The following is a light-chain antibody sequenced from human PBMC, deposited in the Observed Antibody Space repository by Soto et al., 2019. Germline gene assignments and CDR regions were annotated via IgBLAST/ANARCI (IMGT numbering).Light chain of an antibody. CDR3: QQYNNWPPIT. CDR2: SAS. V-gene: IGKV1-27*01. Sequence: DIQLTQSPSSLSASVGDRVTITCRVSQGISSYLNWYRQKPGKVPKLLVYSASNLQSGVPSRFSGSGSGTDFTLTISSLQPEDFAVYYCQQYNNWPPITFGQGTRLEIK. CDR1: QGISSY. J-gene: IGKJ5*01.